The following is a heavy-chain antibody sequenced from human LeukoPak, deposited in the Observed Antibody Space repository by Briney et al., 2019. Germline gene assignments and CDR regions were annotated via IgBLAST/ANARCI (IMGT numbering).Heavy chain of an antibody. J-gene: IGHJ4*02. CDR1: GFTFRSYA. Sequence: PGGSLRLSCSASGFTFRSYAMHWVRQAPAKGLEYVSAISGNGDSTSYADSVKGTFTIPRDNSKITLYLQMSSLRAEDTAVYYCVKGSIAAADNYFDYWGQGTLVTVPS. CDR3: VKGSIAAADNYFDY. V-gene: IGHV3-64D*06. D-gene: IGHD6-13*01. CDR2: ISGNGDST.